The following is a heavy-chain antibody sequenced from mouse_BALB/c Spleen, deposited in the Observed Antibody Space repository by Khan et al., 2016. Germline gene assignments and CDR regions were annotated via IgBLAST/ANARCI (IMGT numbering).Heavy chain of an antibody. CDR3: ARRIDGYYWFAY. D-gene: IGHD2-3*01. J-gene: IGHJ3*01. CDR1: GYSITSDYA. CDR2: ISYSGST. V-gene: IGHV3-2*02. Sequence: EVQLQESGPGLVKPSQSLSLTCTVTGYSITSDYAWNWIRQFPGNKMEWMGYISYSGSTSYNPSLKSRISITRDTSKNQFFLQLNSVTTEDTATYYCARRIDGYYWFAYWVQGTLFTVSA.